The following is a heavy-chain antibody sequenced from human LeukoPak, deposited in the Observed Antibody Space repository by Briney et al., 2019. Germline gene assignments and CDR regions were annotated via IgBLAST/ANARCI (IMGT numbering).Heavy chain of an antibody. J-gene: IGHJ4*02. CDR1: GSTFSSYS. D-gene: IGHD6-6*01. Sequence: GGSLRLSCAASGSTFSSYSMNWVREAPGKGLEWVSFISSSSSYIYYTDSVKGRFTISRDNAKNSLYLQLNSLRAEDTALYYCARGEWSSSPFDYWGQGTLVTVSS. CDR2: ISSSSSYI. V-gene: IGHV3-21*01. CDR3: ARGEWSSSPFDY.